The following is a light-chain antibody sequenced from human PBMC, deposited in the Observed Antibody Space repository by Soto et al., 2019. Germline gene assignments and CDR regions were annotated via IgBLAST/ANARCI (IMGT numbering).Light chain of an antibody. CDR3: QQYNKWPLT. J-gene: IGKJ1*01. CDR2: GAS. Sequence: EIVMTQSPATLSVSPGERATLSCRASQSVSSNLAWYQQKPGQAPRLLIYGASTRATGIPVTFSGSASGTEFTLSISRLQSEDYTVYYCQQYNKWPLTFGQGTKVEI. V-gene: IGKV3-15*01. CDR1: QSVSSN.